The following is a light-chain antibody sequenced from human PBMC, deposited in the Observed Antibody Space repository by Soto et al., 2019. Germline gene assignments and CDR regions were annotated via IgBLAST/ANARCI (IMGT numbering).Light chain of an antibody. Sequence: QSVLTQPASVSGSPGHSITISCTGTSSHVGAYNYASWYQQHPGKAPKLMIYDVSHRPSRVSHRFSGSKSGNTASLTISGLQAEDEADYYCGSYTTSSNYVFGTGTKVTVL. V-gene: IGLV2-14*01. CDR1: SSHVGAYNY. J-gene: IGLJ1*01. CDR2: DVS. CDR3: GSYTTSSNYV.